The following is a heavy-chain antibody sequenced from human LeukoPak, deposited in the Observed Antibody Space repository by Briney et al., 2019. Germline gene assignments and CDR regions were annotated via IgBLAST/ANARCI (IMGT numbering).Heavy chain of an antibody. CDR2: ISYDGSNK. V-gene: IGHV3-30*03. D-gene: IGHD3-10*01. J-gene: IGHJ4*02. CDR1: GFTFSSYG. Sequence: GGSLRLSCAASGFTFSSYGMHWVRQAPGKGLEWVAVISYDGSNKYYADSVKGRFTISRDNSKNTLYLQMNSLRAEDTAVYYCAGQDYYGSGSYALAPFDYWGQGTLVTVSS. CDR3: AGQDYYGSGSYALAPFDY.